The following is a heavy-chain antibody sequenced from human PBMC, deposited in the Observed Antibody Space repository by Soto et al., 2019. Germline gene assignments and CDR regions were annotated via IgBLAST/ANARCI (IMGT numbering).Heavy chain of an antibody. V-gene: IGHV5-10-1*01. CDR2: IDPSDSYT. J-gene: IGHJ6*02. D-gene: IGHD3-3*01. Sequence: GESLKISCKGSGYSFTSYWISWVRQMPGKGLEWMGRIDPSDSYTNYSPSFQGHVTISADKSISTAYLQWSSLKASDTAMYYCARADDFWSGYRTAYGMDVWGQGTTVTVSS. CDR3: ARADDFWSGYRTAYGMDV. CDR1: GYSFTSYW.